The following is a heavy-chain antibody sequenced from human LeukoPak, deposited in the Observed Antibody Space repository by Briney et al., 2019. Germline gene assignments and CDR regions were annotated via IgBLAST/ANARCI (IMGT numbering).Heavy chain of an antibody. CDR1: GFTFSSYG. V-gene: IGHV3-30*18. CDR2: ISYDGSNK. D-gene: IGHD3-22*01. CDR3: AKDVSYDSSGYYYADYLYPDY. J-gene: IGHJ4*02. Sequence: GGSLRLSCAASGFTFSSYGMHWVRQAPGKGLEWVAVISYDGSNKYYADSVKGRFTISRDNSKNTLYLQMNSLRAEDTAVYYCAKDVSYDSSGYYYADYLYPDYWGQGTLVTVSS.